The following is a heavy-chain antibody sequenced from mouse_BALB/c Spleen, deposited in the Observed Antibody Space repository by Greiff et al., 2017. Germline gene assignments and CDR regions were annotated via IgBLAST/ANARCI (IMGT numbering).Heavy chain of an antibody. D-gene: IGHD1-1*02. CDR3: ARERGVYGYFDY. CDR2: IWAGGST. Sequence: VKLVESGPGLVAPSQSLSITCTVSGFSLTSYGVHWVRQPPGKGLEWLGVIWAGGSTNYNSALMSRLSISKDNSKSQVFLKMNSLQTDDTAMYYCARERGVYGYFDYWGQGTTLTVSS. J-gene: IGHJ2*01. CDR1: GFSLTSYG. V-gene: IGHV2-9*02.